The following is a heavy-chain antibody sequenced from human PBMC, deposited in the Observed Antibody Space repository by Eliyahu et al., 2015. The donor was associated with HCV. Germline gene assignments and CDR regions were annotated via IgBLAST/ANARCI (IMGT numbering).Heavy chain of an antibody. CDR3: VRDCTSGYDCHYGLDV. CDR2: ISSSGTYK. V-gene: IGHV3-21*06. D-gene: IGHD5-12*01. Sequence: EVQLVETGGGLVEPGGSLRLSCEAFGFNFEXFNMDWVRQAPGKGPEWVSSISSSGTYKNNADSVKGRFTISRDNGKNSLFLQMDSLRVEDTAVYYCVRDCTSGYDCHYGLDVWGQGTTVTVSS. CDR1: GFNFEXFN. J-gene: IGHJ6*02.